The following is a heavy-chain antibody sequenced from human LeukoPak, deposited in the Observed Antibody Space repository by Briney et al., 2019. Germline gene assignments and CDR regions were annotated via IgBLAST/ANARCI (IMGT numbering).Heavy chain of an antibody. J-gene: IGHJ6*02. Sequence: ASVKVSRKASGYTFTSCGISWVRQAPGQGLEWMGWISAYNGNTNYAQKLQGRVTMTTDTSTSTAYMELRSLRSDDTAVYYCARDERYYDYVWGSYRYPYYYGMDVWGQGTTVTVSS. V-gene: IGHV1-18*01. CDR1: GYTFTSCG. CDR2: ISAYNGNT. D-gene: IGHD3-16*02. CDR3: ARDERYYDYVWGSYRYPYYYGMDV.